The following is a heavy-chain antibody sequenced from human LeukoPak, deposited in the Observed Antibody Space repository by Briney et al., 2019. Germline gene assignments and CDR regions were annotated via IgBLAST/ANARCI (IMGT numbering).Heavy chain of an antibody. D-gene: IGHD2-15*01. V-gene: IGHV4-38-2*02. Sequence: SETLSLTCTVSGYSISSGYYWGWIRQPPGKGLEWIGSIYHSGSTYYNPSLKSRVTISVDTSKNQFSLKLSSVTAADTAVYYCAREPCSGGSCYGAHYYYYYMDVWGKGTTVTISS. CDR2: IYHSGST. CDR3: AREPCSGGSCYGAHYYYYYMDV. J-gene: IGHJ6*03. CDR1: GYSISSGYY.